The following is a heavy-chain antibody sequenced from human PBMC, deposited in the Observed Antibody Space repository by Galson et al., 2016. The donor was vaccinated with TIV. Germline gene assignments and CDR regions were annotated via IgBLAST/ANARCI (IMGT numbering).Heavy chain of an antibody. Sequence: SLRLSCAASGFTFSSFAMSWVRQAPGKGLEWVSRISAGGGRTDYTDSVKGRFTISRDNPKNTLYLQMRSLRADDTAVYFCAKVDSSGFDYVRRFDFWGQGTLATVSS. CDR3: AKVDSSGFDYVRRFDF. CDR2: ISAGGGRT. CDR1: GFTFSSFA. D-gene: IGHD3-22*01. J-gene: IGHJ4*02. V-gene: IGHV3-23*01.